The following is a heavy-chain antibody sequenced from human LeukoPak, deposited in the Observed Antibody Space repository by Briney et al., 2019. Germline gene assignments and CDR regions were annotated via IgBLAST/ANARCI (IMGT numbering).Heavy chain of an antibody. CDR1: GGSISSGGYS. CDR2: ITSTGTT. J-gene: IGHJ3*02. Sequence: SETLSLTCAVSGGSISSGGYSWGWIRQPPGKGLEWIGYITSTGTTYYNLSLKSRLSISFDTSKNQFSLKLRSVTAADTAVYYCASLRKRGGAFDTWGQGTMVTVSS. V-gene: IGHV4-30-4*07. CDR3: ASLRKRGGAFDT.